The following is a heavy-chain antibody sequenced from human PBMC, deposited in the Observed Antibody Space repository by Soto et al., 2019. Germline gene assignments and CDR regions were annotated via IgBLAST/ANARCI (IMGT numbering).Heavy chain of an antibody. CDR1: GGSISSSSYY. V-gene: IGHV4-39*02. J-gene: IGHJ4*02. CDR3: AGDEGVDYSSSLLGDFDY. CDR2: IYYSGST. D-gene: IGHD6-6*01. Sequence: QLQLQESGPGLVKPSETLSLTCTVSGGSISSSSYYCGWIRQPPGKGLEWIGSIYYSGSTYYNPSLMRLLTTAVDASLNQCSMRLSSVTAADRDVYYCAGDEGVDYSSSLLGDFDYWGQGTLVTVSS.